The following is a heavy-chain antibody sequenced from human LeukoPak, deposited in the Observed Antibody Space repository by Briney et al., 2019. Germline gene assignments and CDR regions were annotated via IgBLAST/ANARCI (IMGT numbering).Heavy chain of an antibody. V-gene: IGHV4-30-4*08. Sequence: PSETLSLTCTVSGGSISSGDYYWSWIRQPPGKGLEWIGYIYYSGSTYYNPSLKSRVTISVDTSKNQFSLKLSSVTAADTAVYYCARGNPFRYYYYYYGMDVWGQGTTVTVSS. J-gene: IGHJ6*02. CDR3: ARGNPFRYYYYYYGMDV. CDR1: GGSISSGDYY. CDR2: IYYSGST.